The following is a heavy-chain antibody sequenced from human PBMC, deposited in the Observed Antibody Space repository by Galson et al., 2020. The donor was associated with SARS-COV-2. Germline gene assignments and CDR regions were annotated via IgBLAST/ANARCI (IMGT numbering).Heavy chain of an antibody. J-gene: IGHJ4*02. CDR3: ATKGSSGWYPDFDY. V-gene: IGHV4-4*02. CDR2: IYHSGST. Sequence: SETLSLTCAVSGGSISSSNWWSWVRQPPGKGLEWIGEIYHSGSTNYNPSLKSRVTISVDTSKNQFSLKLSSVTAADTAVYYCATKGSSGWYPDFDYWGQGTLVTVSS. D-gene: IGHD6-19*01. CDR1: GGSISSSNW.